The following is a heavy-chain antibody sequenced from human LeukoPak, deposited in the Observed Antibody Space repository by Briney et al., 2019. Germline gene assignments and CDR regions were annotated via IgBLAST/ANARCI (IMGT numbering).Heavy chain of an antibody. J-gene: IGHJ1*01. CDR1: GGSISSSSYY. CDR3: ARGRGGQPQYFRH. Sequence: SETLSLTCTVSGGSISSSSYYWGWIRQPPGKGLEWIGSIYYSGSTYYNPSLKSRVTISVDTSKNQFSLKLSSVTAADTAVYYCARGRGGQPQYFRHWGQGTLVTVSS. V-gene: IGHV4-39*07. D-gene: IGHD3-10*01. CDR2: IYYSGST.